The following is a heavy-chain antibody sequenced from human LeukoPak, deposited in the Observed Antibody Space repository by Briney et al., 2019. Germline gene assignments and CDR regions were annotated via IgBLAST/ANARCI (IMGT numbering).Heavy chain of an antibody. CDR2: ISGSGSDT. CDR1: GFTFSSYA. CDR3: AKPPYYYDSSGYYLGAIY. J-gene: IGHJ4*02. Sequence: GGSLRLSCAASGFTFSSYAMSWVRQAPGKGLEWVSAISGSGSDTYYADSVKGRFTISRDNSKNTLYLQMNSLRAEDTAVYYCAKPPYYYDSSGYYLGAIYWGQGTLVTVSS. D-gene: IGHD3-22*01. V-gene: IGHV3-23*01.